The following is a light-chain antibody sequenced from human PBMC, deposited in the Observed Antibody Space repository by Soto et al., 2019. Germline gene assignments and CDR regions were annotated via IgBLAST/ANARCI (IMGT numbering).Light chain of an antibody. Sequence: DIQMTQSPSSLSASVGDRVTITCLASQGISTYLNWYQQKPGKAPKLLIYAASSLQSWVPSRFSGSGSETDFTLTISSLQPEDFATYSCQQSYSTTWTFGQGTKVDIK. V-gene: IGKV1-39*01. CDR3: QQSYSTTWT. J-gene: IGKJ1*01. CDR2: AAS. CDR1: QGISTY.